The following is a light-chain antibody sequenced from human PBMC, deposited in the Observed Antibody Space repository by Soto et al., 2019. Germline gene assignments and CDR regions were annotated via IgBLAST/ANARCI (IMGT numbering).Light chain of an antibody. CDR1: SSDVGGYNY. J-gene: IGLJ1*01. CDR2: EVN. V-gene: IGLV2-8*01. CDR3: QSYDRGLTAYV. Sequence: QSVLTQPPSASGSPGQSVAISCTGTSSDVGGYNYVSWYQQHPGKAPKLMIYEVNKRPSGVPDRFSGYKSGNTASLTVSGLQAEDEGHYYCQSYDRGLTAYVFGTGTKVTVL.